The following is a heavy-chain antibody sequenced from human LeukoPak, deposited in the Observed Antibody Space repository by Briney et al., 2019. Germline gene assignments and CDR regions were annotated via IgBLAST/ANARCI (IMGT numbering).Heavy chain of an antibody. CDR2: VSGGGSGT. CDR1: GFTFSDHY. Sequence: PGGSLRLSCAASGFTFSDHYMDWVRQAPGKGLEWVSAVSGGGSGTYYADSVKGRFTISRDNSKNTLYLQMNSLTGEDSAVYYCVAVTGRPAGGGVYYWGQGTLVTVSS. CDR3: VAVTGRPAGGGVYY. J-gene: IGHJ4*02. D-gene: IGHD6-19*01. V-gene: IGHV3-23*01.